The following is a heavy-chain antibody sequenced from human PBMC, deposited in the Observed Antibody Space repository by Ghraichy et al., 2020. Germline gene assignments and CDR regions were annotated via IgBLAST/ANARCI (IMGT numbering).Heavy chain of an antibody. Sequence: GGSLRLSCAASGFTFSSFWMSWVRQAPGKGLEWVANIKQDGSAKYYVDSVKGRFTISRDNVKNSLYLQMNSLRADDTALYYCARDSDFDCWGQGTLVTVS. CDR2: IKQDGSAK. CDR1: GFTFSSFW. V-gene: IGHV3-7*03. CDR3: ARDSDFDC. J-gene: IGHJ4*02.